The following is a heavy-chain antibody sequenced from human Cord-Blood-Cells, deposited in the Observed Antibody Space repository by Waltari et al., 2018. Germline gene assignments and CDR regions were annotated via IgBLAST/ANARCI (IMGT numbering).Heavy chain of an antibody. J-gene: IGHJ4*02. CDR2: LIPISGTA. CDR3: ARETYYYDSSGYSTPYYFDY. D-gene: IGHD3-22*01. V-gene: IGHV1-69*01. Sequence: QVQLVQSGAEVKKPGSSVKVSCKASGGTFSSYAISWVRQAPGQGLEWMGGLIPISGTANYAQKFHGRVTITADESTSTAYMELSSLRSEDTAVYYCARETYYYDSSGYSTPYYFDYWGQGTLVTVSS. CDR1: GGTFSSYA.